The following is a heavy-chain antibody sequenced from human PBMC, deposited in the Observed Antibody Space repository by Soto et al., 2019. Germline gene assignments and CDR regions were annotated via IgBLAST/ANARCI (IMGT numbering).Heavy chain of an antibody. CDR3: ASGAPPGVRRPYNWFDP. D-gene: IGHD7-27*01. V-gene: IGHV4-34*01. Sequence: QVQLQQWGAGLLKPSETLSLTCAVYGGSFSGYYWSWIRQPPGKGLEWIGEINHSGSTNYNPSLKCRVTISVDTSKNQFSLKLSSVTAADTAVYYCASGAPPGVRRPYNWFDPWGQGTLVTVSS. CDR1: GGSFSGYY. J-gene: IGHJ5*01. CDR2: INHSGST.